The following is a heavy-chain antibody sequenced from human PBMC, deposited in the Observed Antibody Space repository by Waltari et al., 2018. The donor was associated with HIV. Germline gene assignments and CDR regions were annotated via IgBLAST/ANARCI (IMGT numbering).Heavy chain of an antibody. Sequence: QVQLVESGGGVVQPGRSLRLSCAASGFTFSSYAMHWVRQAPGKGLEWVAGITQDRSNNHCAESVKGRLTNSRDNSQNTLYLQMNSLRAEVTAVYYCAREGVDSSSWRLGCYGMDVWCQGTTVTVSS. CDR2: ITQDRSNN. V-gene: IGHV3-30-3*01. CDR3: AREGVDSSSWRLGCYGMDV. D-gene: IGHD6-13*01. CDR1: GFTFSSYA. J-gene: IGHJ6*02.